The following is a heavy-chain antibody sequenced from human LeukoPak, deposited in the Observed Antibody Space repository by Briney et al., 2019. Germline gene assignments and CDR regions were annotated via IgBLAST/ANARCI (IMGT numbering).Heavy chain of an antibody. D-gene: IGHD2-2*01. Sequence: ASVKVSCKASGCTFTSYGISWVRQAPGQGLEWVGWISAYNGNTNYAQKLQGRVTMTTDTSTSTAYMELRSLRSDDTAVYYCARDPFVVVPAAISYYYYGMDVWGKGTTVTVSS. J-gene: IGHJ6*04. CDR2: ISAYNGNT. CDR3: ARDPFVVVPAAISYYYYGMDV. V-gene: IGHV1-18*04. CDR1: GCTFTSYG.